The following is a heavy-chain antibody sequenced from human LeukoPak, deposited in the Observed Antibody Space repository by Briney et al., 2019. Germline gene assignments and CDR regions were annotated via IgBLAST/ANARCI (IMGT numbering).Heavy chain of an antibody. J-gene: IGHJ2*01. CDR3: ARDKYESDCSGGSCYWYFDL. CDR2: IKQDGSEK. D-gene: IGHD2-15*01. V-gene: IGHV3-7*01. Sequence: GGSLRLSCAAAGFTFSSYWMSWVRQAPGKGLEWVAKIKQDGSEKYYVDSVEGRFTIHRDNGKNSLYLQMNSLRGEDTAVYYCARDKYESDCSGGSCYWYFDLWGRGTLVTVSS. CDR1: GFTFSSYW.